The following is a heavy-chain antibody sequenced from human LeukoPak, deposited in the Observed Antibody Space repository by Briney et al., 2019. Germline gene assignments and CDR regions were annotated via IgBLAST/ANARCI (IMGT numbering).Heavy chain of an antibody. CDR3: AKVGGSYLLDH. Sequence: GGSLRLSCAASGFTFSTYAMNWVRQAPGKGLEWVSGIGGSGGTTYYADSVKGRFTISRDISKNILYLQMNSLRAEDTAVYYCAKVGGSYLLDHWGQGTLVTVSS. CDR2: IGGSGGTT. J-gene: IGHJ4*02. CDR1: GFTFSTYA. V-gene: IGHV3-23*01. D-gene: IGHD1-26*01.